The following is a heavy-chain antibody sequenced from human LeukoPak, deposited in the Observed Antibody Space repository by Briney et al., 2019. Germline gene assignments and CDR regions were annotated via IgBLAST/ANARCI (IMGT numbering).Heavy chain of an antibody. D-gene: IGHD3-10*01. J-gene: IGHJ4*02. V-gene: IGHV3-53*01. Sequence: GGSLRCSGAASGLTVSANCMRWVRQGPGKGREGGSFIYSGGDTYYADSVGGRFTISRDNSRNTVHLQMNSLTAEEAANYYCARRARHYSHPYDYWGQGPLVTVS. CDR1: GLTVSANC. CDR3: ARRARHYSHPYDY. CDR2: IYSGGDT.